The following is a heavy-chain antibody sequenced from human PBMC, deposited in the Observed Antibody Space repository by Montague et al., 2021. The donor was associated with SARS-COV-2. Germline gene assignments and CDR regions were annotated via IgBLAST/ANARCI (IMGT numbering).Heavy chain of an antibody. V-gene: IGHV4-39*01. CDR3: ANPLATGNYYY. J-gene: IGHJ4*02. CDR1: GGSISSSNYY. CDR2: ISYRGDP. Sequence: SETLSLTCTVSGGSISSSNYYWGWVRQPPGKGLEWIGSISYRGDPYYNPSLKSRLTISVDTSQNQFSLKLSSVTAADTAVYYCANPLATGNYYYWGQGTLVTVSS. D-gene: IGHD1-1*01.